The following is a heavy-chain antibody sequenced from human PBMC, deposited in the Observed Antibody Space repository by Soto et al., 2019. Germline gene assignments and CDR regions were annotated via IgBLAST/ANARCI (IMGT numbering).Heavy chain of an antibody. V-gene: IGHV1-69*02. CDR1: GDAFSFYT. Sequence: QVQLVQSGAEVKKPGSSVRVSCKASGDAFSFYTINWVRQAPGLGLEWMGRINPILTMSNYAQKFQGSVTFTADKSTSTAYMVLSSLRSEDTAMYFCATSYGSGYRAFDYWGQGALVTVSS. CDR3: ATSYGSGYRAFDY. CDR2: INPILTMS. D-gene: IGHD3-10*01. J-gene: IGHJ4*02.